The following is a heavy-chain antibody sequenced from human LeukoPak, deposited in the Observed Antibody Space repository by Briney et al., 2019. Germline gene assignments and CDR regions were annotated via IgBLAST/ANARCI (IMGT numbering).Heavy chain of an antibody. CDR1: GFTFSNYW. CDR3: AKDWSSSWPPY. D-gene: IGHD6-13*01. CDR2: IKQDASEK. V-gene: IGHV3-7*03. Sequence: QTGGSVRLSCTASGFTFSNYWMGWVRQAPGKGLEWVANIKQDASEKRYVDPVKGRFTISRDNAKNSLYLQMNSLRAEDSAVYYCAKDWSSSWPPYWGQGTLVTVSS. J-gene: IGHJ4*02.